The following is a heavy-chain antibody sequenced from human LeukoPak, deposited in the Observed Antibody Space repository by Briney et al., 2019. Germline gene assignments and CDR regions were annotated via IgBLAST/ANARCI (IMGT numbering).Heavy chain of an antibody. V-gene: IGHV4-59*01. CDR2: IYYSGST. CDR3: ARDVAARHSLFDY. J-gene: IGHJ4*02. Sequence: SETLSLTCTVSGGSISSYYWSWLRQPPGKGLEWIGYIYYSGSTNYNPSLKSRVTISADMSKNQFSLKLSSVTAADTAVYYCARDVAARHSLFDYWGQGTLVTVSS. CDR1: GGSISSYY. D-gene: IGHD6-6*01.